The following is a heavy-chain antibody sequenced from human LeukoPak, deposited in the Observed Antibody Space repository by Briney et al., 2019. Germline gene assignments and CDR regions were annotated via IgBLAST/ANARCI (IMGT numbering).Heavy chain of an antibody. D-gene: IGHD2-15*01. CDR2: IYHTGST. V-gene: IGHV4-4*02. CDR1: GGSISSRNW. CDR3: ARVGYCSGGSCYRGLNWFDP. Sequence: SSETLSPTCAVSGGSISSRNWWSWVRQPPGQGLEWIGEIYHTGSTNYNPSLESRVTMSVDKSKNQFSLKLSSVTAADTAVYYCARVGYCSGGSCYRGLNWFDPWGQGTLVTVSS. J-gene: IGHJ5*02.